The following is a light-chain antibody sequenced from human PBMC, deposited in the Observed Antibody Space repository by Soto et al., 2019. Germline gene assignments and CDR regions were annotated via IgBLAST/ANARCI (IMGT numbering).Light chain of an antibody. CDR3: QQVKTYPRT. CDR1: QSVSTY. V-gene: IGKV1-39*01. Sequence: DVQMTQSPASLSASVGDRVAITCRASQSVSTYLNWYQQKPGEAPKLLIYGASNLQSGVPSRFSGSGSGTDFTLTIDSLQPEDCATYYCQQVKTYPRTFGGGTKVDIK. J-gene: IGKJ4*01. CDR2: GAS.